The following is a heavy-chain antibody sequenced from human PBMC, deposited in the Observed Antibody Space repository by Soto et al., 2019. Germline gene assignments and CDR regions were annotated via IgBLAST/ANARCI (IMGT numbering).Heavy chain of an antibody. CDR2: IYPGDSDT. V-gene: IGHV5-51*01. CDR3: ARQRLWGTSGYYYFEN. Sequence: PGESLKISCKGSGHIFSNYWIGWVRQVPGKGLEWMGTIYPGDSDTRYSPSFQGQVTITVDKSIDTAYLQWSRLKASDTAIYYCARQRLWGTSGYYYFENWGQGTLVTVSS. J-gene: IGHJ4*02. CDR1: GHIFSNYW. D-gene: IGHD3-22*01.